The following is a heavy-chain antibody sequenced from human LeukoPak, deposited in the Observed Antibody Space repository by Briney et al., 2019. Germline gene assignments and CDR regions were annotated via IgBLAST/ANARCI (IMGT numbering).Heavy chain of an antibody. CDR3: ARQEQWLEYDAFDI. V-gene: IGHV4-4*09. CDR1: GGSISSYY. J-gene: IGHJ3*02. Sequence: PSETLSLTCTVSGGSISSYYWSWIRQPPGKGLEWIGYIYTSGSTNYNPSLKSRVTISVDTSKTQFSMKLSSVTAADTAVYYCARQEQWLEYDAFDIWGQGTMVTVSS. D-gene: IGHD6-19*01. CDR2: IYTSGST.